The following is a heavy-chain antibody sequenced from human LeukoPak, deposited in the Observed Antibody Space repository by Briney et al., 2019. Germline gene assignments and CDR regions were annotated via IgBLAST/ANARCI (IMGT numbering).Heavy chain of an antibody. CDR1: GFTFDDYA. CDR3: ARERQNKDFWSGGDY. CDR2: ISWNSGSI. D-gene: IGHD3-3*01. J-gene: IGHJ4*02. Sequence: GESLRLSCAASGFTFDDYAMHWVRQAPGKGLEWVSGISWNSGSIGYADSVKGRFTISRDNAKNSLYLQMNTLRPEDTAVYYCARERQNKDFWSGGDYWGQGTLVTVSS. V-gene: IGHV3-9*01.